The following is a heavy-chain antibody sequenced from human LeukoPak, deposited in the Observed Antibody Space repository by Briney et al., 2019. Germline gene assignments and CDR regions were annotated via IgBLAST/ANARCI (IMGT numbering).Heavy chain of an antibody. V-gene: IGHV4-30-4*01. CDR1: GGSISSGDYY. D-gene: IGHD3-22*01. J-gene: IGHJ4*02. CDR3: ARVIGRYYDSSGYCA. CDR2: IYYSGST. Sequence: SETLSLTRTVSGGSISSGDYYWSWIRQPPGKGLEWIGYIYYSGSTYYNPSLKSRVTISVDTSKNQFSLKLRSVTAADTAVYYCARVIGRYYDSSGYCAGGQGTLVTVSS.